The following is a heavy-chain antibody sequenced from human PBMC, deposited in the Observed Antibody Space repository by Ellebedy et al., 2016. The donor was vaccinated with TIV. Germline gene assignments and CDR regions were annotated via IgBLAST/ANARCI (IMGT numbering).Heavy chain of an antibody. J-gene: IGHJ4*02. V-gene: IGHV3-23*01. Sequence: GESLKISXAASGFTFNNDAMGWVRQAPGEGLEWVSTISGSSGSTYYADSVKGRFTISRDNSKNTLYLEMNSLRAEDTAVYYCVGAPRGQYYFDYWGQGTLVTVSS. CDR1: GFTFNNDA. CDR2: ISGSSGST. D-gene: IGHD1-26*01. CDR3: VGAPRGQYYFDY.